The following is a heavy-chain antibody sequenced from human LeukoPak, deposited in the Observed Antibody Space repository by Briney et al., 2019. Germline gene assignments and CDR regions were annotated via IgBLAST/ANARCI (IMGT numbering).Heavy chain of an antibody. CDR1: GGSISSYY. J-gene: IGHJ5*02. D-gene: IGHD3-3*01. V-gene: IGHV4-59*08. Sequence: SETLSLTCTVSGGSISSYYWSWIRQPPGKGLEWIGYIYYSGSTNYNPSLKSRVTIPVDTSKNQFSLKLSSCTAADTAVYYCATQRSYYDFWSGYYQGNWFDPWGQGTLVTVSS. CDR3: ATQRSYYDFWSGYYQGNWFDP. CDR2: IYYSGST.